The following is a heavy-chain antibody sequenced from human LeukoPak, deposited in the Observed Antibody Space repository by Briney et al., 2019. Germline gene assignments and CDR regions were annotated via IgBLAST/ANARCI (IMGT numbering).Heavy chain of an antibody. CDR1: VVSISSGIW. D-gene: IGHD2-2*02. V-gene: IGHV4-4*02. Sequence: SETLSLTCAVSVVSISSGIWWTWARQSPGKGLEWIGEIYHNGTLNYNPSLKSRVTISADSFKNHFSLKLTSVTAADTAVYYCATAPILRGEGGEHYKYGMDVWGQGTTVIVSS. CDR3: ATAPILRGEGGEHYKYGMDV. CDR2: IYHNGTL. J-gene: IGHJ6*02.